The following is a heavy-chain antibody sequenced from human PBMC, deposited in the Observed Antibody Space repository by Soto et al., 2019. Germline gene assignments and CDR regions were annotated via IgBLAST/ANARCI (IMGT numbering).Heavy chain of an antibody. D-gene: IGHD2-15*01. CDR1: GGSISSSSYY. V-gene: IGHV4-39*01. CDR3: AGVSIVNKYKWSDV. J-gene: IGHJ5*02. CDR2: IYYSGST. Sequence: SETLSLTCTVSGGSISSSSYYWGWIRQPPGKGLEWIGSIYYSGSTYYNPSLKSRITISVDTSESQFSLKLRSVTAADTAVYYCAGVSIVNKYKWSDVWGQGILVTVSS.